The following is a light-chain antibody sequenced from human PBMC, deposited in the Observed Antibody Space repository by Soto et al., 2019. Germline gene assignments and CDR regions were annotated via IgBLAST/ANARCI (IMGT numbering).Light chain of an antibody. CDR1: QNVFFDSTNQNY. CDR2: DAA. Sequence: DTVMTQSPDSLAVSLGVRATIHCKSSQNVFFDSTNQNYLAWYQQKPGKAPKLLIFDAASLQNGVPSRFSGGGSRTDFTLTITSLQPEDFATYYCQQTSSAPFTFGPGTKVDI. CDR3: QQTSSAPFT. V-gene: IGKV4-1*01. J-gene: IGKJ3*01.